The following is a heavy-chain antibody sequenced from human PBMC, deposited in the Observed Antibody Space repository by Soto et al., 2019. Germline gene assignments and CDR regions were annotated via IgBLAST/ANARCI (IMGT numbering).Heavy chain of an antibody. Sequence: QVQLQESGPGLVKPSQTLSLTCTVSGGSISIGDYYWSWIRQPPGKGLEWIGYIYYSGSTYYNPSLKSRVTISVDTSKNQFSLTLSSVTAADTAVYYCARDLRGVPGGAFDIWGQGTIVTVSS. D-gene: IGHD2-2*01. CDR3: ARDLRGVPGGAFDI. CDR1: GGSISIGDYY. J-gene: IGHJ3*02. V-gene: IGHV4-30-4*01. CDR2: IYYSGST.